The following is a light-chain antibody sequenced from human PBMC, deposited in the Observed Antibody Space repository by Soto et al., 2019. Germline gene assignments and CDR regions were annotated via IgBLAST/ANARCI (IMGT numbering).Light chain of an antibody. Sequence: EIVMTQSPATLSVSPGERATLSCRTSQSVSSSLAWYQQKPGQAPSLLIYGASTRATGIPARFSGSGSGTEFTLTISSLQSEDCAVYYCQQYKNWPWTFGQGTKGEIK. CDR3: QQYKNWPWT. CDR1: QSVSSS. V-gene: IGKV3-15*01. J-gene: IGKJ1*01. CDR2: GAS.